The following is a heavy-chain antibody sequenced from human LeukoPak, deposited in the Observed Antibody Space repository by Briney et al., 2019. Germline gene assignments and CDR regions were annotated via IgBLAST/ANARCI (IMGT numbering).Heavy chain of an antibody. CDR1: GFTFSGSA. CDR3: TRLSDDSSGYYYEGWDY. J-gene: IGHJ4*02. Sequence: GGTLRLSCAASGFTFSGSAVHWVRQASGKGLEWVGRVRSKANSYATAYAASVKGRFTISRDDSKSTAYLQMNSLKTEDTAVYYCTRLSDDSSGYYYEGWDYWGQGTLVTVSS. V-gene: IGHV3-73*01. CDR2: VRSKANSYAT. D-gene: IGHD3-22*01.